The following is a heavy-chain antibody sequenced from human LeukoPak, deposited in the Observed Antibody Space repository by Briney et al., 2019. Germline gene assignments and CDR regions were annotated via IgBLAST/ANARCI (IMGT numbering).Heavy chain of an antibody. Sequence: VGSLRLSCVGSGFTSIAYALTWARQAPGKGLEWVSGISGGGVTTYYADSVKGRFTISRDNSKNTLYLQMNSLRADDTAIYYCARNQQLGGHSYYYYGMDVWGQGTTVTVSS. D-gene: IGHD3-16*01. CDR1: GFTSIAYA. J-gene: IGHJ6*02. CDR2: ISGGGVTT. CDR3: ARNQQLGGHSYYYYGMDV. V-gene: IGHV3-23*01.